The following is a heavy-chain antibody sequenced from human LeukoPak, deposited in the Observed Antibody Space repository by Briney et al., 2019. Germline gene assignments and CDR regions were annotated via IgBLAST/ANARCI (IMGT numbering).Heavy chain of an antibody. CDR1: GFTFSSYS. CDR3: ARAGGSTVSHSDY. D-gene: IGHD4-17*01. CDR2: ISSSTSYI. Sequence: GGSLRLSCAASGFTFSSYSMNWIRQAPGKGLEWVSSISSSTSYIYYADSVKGRFTISKDNAKNSLYLQMNSLRAEDTAVYYCARAGGSTVSHSDYWGQGTLVTVPS. V-gene: IGHV3-21*01. J-gene: IGHJ4*02.